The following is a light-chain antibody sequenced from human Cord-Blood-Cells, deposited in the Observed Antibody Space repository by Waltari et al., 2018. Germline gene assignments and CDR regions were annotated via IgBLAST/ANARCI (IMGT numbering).Light chain of an antibody. V-gene: IGKV3-15*01. CDR3: QQYNNWPTWT. CDR2: GAS. J-gene: IGKJ1*01. Sequence: EIVMTHSPATLSVSPAERAALSCRASQSVSSNLHWYQQKPGQAPRLLIYGASTRATGIPARFSGSRSGTEVTLTISSLQAEDFAVYYCQQYNNWPTWTFGQGTKVEIK. CDR1: QSVSSN.